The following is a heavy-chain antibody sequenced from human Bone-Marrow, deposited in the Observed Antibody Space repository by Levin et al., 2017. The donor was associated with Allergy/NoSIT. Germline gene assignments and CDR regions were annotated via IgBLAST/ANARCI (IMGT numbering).Heavy chain of an antibody. D-gene: IGHD6-25*01. CDR3: AKLPPAASAVDH. CDR2: ISANGDRT. CDR1: GFALSTYP. J-gene: IGHJ5*02. Sequence: GGSLRLSCAASGFALSTYPVTWVRQAPGRGLEWVSSISANGDRTYHADSVEGRLTVSRDNSKDTVYLQMKSLRVEDTAMYFCAKLPPAASAVDHWGQGTLVTVSS. V-gene: IGHV3-23*01.